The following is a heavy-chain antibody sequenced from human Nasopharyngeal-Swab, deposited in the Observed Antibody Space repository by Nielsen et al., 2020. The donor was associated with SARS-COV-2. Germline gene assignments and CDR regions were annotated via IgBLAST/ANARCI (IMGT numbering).Heavy chain of an antibody. CDR1: CGPISSYY. Sequence: GSLRLSCTVSCGPISSYYWSWIPQPPGKGLEWIGYIYYRGSTNYNPSLKSRVTISVDTSKNQFSLKLSSVTAADTAVYYCAREEVEGSGYYYGMDVWGQGTTVTVSS. J-gene: IGHJ6*02. V-gene: IGHV4-59*01. D-gene: IGHD3-10*01. CDR2: IYYRGST. CDR3: AREEVEGSGYYYGMDV.